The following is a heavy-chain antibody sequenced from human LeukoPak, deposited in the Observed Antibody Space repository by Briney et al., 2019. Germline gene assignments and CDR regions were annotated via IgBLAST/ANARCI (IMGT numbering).Heavy chain of an antibody. CDR1: GGSISSYY. Sequence: PSETLSLTCTVSGGSISSYYWSWIRQPAGKGLEWIGRIYTSGTTNYNPSLKSRVTISVDKSKNQFSLELSSVTAADTAVYYCAREDYYDSSGFYYFDYWGQGTLVTVSS. D-gene: IGHD3-22*01. V-gene: IGHV4-4*07. CDR3: AREDYYDSSGFYYFDY. J-gene: IGHJ4*02. CDR2: IYTSGTT.